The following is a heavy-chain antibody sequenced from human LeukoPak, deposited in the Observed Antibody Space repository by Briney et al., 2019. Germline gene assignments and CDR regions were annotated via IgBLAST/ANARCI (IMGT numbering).Heavy chain of an antibody. Sequence: SETLSLTCTVSGGSISSGNYYWSWIRQPAGKGLEWIGRIYTNGRTNYNPSLKSRVTISVDTSKKQFSLNLTSVTAADTAVYFCARVGSGGAWFDFWGQGTLVTVSS. CDR2: IYTNGRT. CDR1: GGSISSGNYY. J-gene: IGHJ4*02. D-gene: IGHD6-19*01. V-gene: IGHV4-61*02. CDR3: ARVGSGGAWFDF.